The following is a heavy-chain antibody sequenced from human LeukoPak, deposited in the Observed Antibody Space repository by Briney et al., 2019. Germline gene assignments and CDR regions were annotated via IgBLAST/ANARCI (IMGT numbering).Heavy chain of an antibody. V-gene: IGHV3-30*03. J-gene: IGHJ4*02. D-gene: IGHD2-2*01. CDR2: ISYDGSNK. CDR1: GFTFSTYD. CDR3: AAPGVPAATYYFDY. Sequence: AGGSLRLSCAASGFTFSTYDLHWVRQAPGKGLEWVAVISYDGSNKYYADSVKGRFTISRDNSKNTLYLQMNSLRPEDTAVYYCAAPGVPAATYYFDYWGQGTLVTVSS.